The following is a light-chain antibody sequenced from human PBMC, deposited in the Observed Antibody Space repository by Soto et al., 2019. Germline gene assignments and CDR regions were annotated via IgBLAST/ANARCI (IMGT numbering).Light chain of an antibody. CDR2: GAS. J-gene: IGKJ1*01. Sequence: VLTQSPATLSLSPGETATLSCRASQSVSIYLAWYQQKPGQAPRLLIYGASTRATGIPARFSGSGSGTEFTLTISSLQSEDFAVYYCQQYNNWPRTFGQGTKVDIK. V-gene: IGKV3-15*01. CDR1: QSVSIY. CDR3: QQYNNWPRT.